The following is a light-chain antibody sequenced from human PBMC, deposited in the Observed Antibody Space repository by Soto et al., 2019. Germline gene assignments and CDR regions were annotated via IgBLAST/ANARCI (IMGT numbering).Light chain of an antibody. J-gene: IGKJ5*01. CDR1: QSVSNN. V-gene: IGKV3-15*01. CDR2: GAS. CDR3: QQYDNWPPIT. Sequence: EIVMTQSPATLSVSPGERATLSCRASQSVSNNLAWFQQKPGQAPRLLIYGASTRAPGIPARFSGSGSGTEFTLTITSLQSEDFAVYYCQQYDNWPPITFGQGTRLEIK.